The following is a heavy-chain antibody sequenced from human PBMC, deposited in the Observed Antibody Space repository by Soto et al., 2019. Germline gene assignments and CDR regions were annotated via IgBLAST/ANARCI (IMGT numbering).Heavy chain of an antibody. Sequence: GGSLRLSCAASGFTFSSYAMSWVRQAPGKGLEWVSAISGSGGSTYYADSVKGRFTISRDNSKNTLYLQMNSLRAEDTAVYYCAKDPRDYYGSGLWGMDVWGQGTTVTVSS. CDR2: ISGSGGST. V-gene: IGHV3-23*01. D-gene: IGHD3-10*01. J-gene: IGHJ6*02. CDR1: GFTFSSYA. CDR3: AKDPRDYYGSGLWGMDV.